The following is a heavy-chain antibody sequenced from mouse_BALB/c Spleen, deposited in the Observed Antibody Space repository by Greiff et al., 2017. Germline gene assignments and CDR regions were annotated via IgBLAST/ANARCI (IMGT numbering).Heavy chain of an antibody. D-gene: IGHD2-10*02. V-gene: IGHV14-3*02. Sequence: QLQQSGAELVKPGASVKLSCTASGFNIKDTYMHWVKQRPEQGLEWIGRIDPANGNTKYDPKFQGKATITADTSSNTAYLQLSSLTSEDTAVYYCARNKYGTWFAYWGQGTLVTVSA. J-gene: IGHJ3*01. CDR2: IDPANGNT. CDR3: ARNKYGTWFAY. CDR1: GFNIKDTY.